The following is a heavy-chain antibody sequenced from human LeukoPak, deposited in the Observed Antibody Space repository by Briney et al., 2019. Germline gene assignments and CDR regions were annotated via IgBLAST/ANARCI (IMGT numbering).Heavy chain of an antibody. CDR1: GFTFNNYL. Sequence: GGSLRLSCAASGFTFNNYLMSWVRQAPGKGLEWVSYISSSGSTIYYADSVKGRFTISRDNAKNSLYLQMNSLRAEDTAVYYCAREAGDYVWGSYPSNWFDPWGQGTLVTVSS. D-gene: IGHD3-16*01. CDR2: ISSSGSTI. J-gene: IGHJ5*02. V-gene: IGHV3-48*04. CDR3: AREAGDYVWGSYPSNWFDP.